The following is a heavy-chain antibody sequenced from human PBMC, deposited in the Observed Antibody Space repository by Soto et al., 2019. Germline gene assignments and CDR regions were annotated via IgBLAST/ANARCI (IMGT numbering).Heavy chain of an antibody. CDR3: AKGPSRDGYIYFDY. J-gene: IGHJ4*02. CDR2: ISYDGSNK. D-gene: IGHD5-12*01. CDR1: GFTFSSYG. V-gene: IGHV3-30*18. Sequence: PGGSLRLSCAASGFTFSSYGMHWVRQAPGKGLEWVAVISYDGSNKYYADSVKGRFTISRDNSKNTLYLQMNSLRAEDTAVYYCAKGPSRDGYIYFDYWGQGTLVTVSS.